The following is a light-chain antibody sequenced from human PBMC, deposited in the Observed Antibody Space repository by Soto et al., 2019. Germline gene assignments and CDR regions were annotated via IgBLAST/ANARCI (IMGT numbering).Light chain of an antibody. CDR3: AAWDDSLSGVV. J-gene: IGLJ3*02. V-gene: IGLV1-47*01. CDR2: RNN. Sequence: QSVLTQPPSASGTPGQTVTISRSGRFSNIGSNFIYWYQQLPGTAPKLLIYRNNERPSGVPDRFSASKSGTSASLAISGLRSEDEADYHCAAWDDSLSGVVFGGGTQLTVL. CDR1: FSNIGSNF.